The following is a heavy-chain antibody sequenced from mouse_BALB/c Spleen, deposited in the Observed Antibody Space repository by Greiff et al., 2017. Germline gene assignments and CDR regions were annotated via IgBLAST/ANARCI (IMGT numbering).Heavy chain of an antibody. V-gene: IGHV14-4*02. CDR2: IDPENGDT. J-gene: IGHJ2*01. D-gene: IGHD1-1*01. CDR1: GFNIKDYY. CDR3: RGDYGSSYGYFDY. Sequence: VQLQQSGAELVRSGASVKLSCTASGFNIKDYYMHWVKQRPEQGLEWIGWIDPENGDTEYAPKFQGKATMTADTSSNTAYLQLSSLTSEDTAVYYCRGDYGSSYGYFDYWGQGTTLTVSS.